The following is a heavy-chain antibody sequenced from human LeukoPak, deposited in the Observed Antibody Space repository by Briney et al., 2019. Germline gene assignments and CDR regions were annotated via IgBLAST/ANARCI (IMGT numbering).Heavy chain of an antibody. CDR2: ISSSGDNT. V-gene: IGHV3-23*01. D-gene: IGHD1-20*01. Sequence: PGGSLRLSCAASGFTFSSYAMSWVRQAPGKGLEWVSIISSSGDNTYYADSVKGRFTVSRDNSKNTLYLQMNSLRAEDTAVYYCARANNWKERQLQYYYYYMDVWGKGTTVTVSS. CDR1: GFTFSSYA. J-gene: IGHJ6*03. CDR3: ARANNWKERQLQYYYYYMDV.